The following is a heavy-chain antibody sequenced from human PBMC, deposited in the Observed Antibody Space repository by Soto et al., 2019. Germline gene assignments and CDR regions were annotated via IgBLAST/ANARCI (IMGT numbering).Heavy chain of an antibody. CDR2: IKSKTDGGTT. CDR1: GFTFSNAW. D-gene: IGHD6-13*01. CDR3: TTDEIAAAEWFGP. J-gene: IGHJ5*02. V-gene: IGHV3-15*01. Sequence: EVQLVESGGGLVKPGGSLRLSCAASGFTFSNAWMSWVRQAPGKGLEWVGRIKSKTDGGTTDYAAPVKGRFTISRDDSKNTLYLQMNSLKTEDTAVYYCTTDEIAAAEWFGPWGQGTLVTVSS.